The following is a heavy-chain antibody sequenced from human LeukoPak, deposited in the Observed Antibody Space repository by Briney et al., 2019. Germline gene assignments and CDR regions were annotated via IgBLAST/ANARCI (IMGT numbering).Heavy chain of an antibody. CDR3: ARTEYSRRFDP. D-gene: IGHD5-18*01. CDR2: IYHSGNT. Sequence: SETLSHTCAVSGDSFSRGGYSWSWIRQPPGKGLEWIGYIYHSGNTYYNPSLKSRVTISVDRSKNQFSLKMTSVTAADTAVYYCARTEYSRRFDPWGQGTLVTVSS. J-gene: IGHJ5*02. V-gene: IGHV4-30-2*01. CDR1: GDSFSRGGYS.